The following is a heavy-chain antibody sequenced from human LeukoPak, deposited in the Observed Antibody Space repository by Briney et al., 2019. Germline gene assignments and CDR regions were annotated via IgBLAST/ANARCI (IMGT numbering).Heavy chain of an antibody. CDR3: AKDIVVVVAATFLEVDFDY. CDR2: ISGSGGST. V-gene: IGHV3-23*01. Sequence: GGSLRLSCAASGFTFSSYAMSWVRQAPGKGLEWVSAISGSGGSTYYADSVKGRFTISRDNSKNTLYLQMNSLRAEDTAVYYCAKDIVVVVAATFLEVDFDYWGQGTLVTVSS. J-gene: IGHJ4*02. D-gene: IGHD2-15*01. CDR1: GFTFSSYA.